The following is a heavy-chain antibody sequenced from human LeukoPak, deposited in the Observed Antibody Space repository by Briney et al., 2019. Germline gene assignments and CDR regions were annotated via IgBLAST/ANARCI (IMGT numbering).Heavy chain of an antibody. V-gene: IGHV3-30*02. J-gene: IGHJ4*02. CDR2: TRYDGTGK. Sequence: GGSLRLSCAASGFTISNYVMHWVRQPPGKGLEWVAFTRYDGTGKYYAESVKGRFTISRDSSKNTLYLQMSSLRAEDTAVYYCAKDGWELGVFDYWGQGTLVTVSS. CDR1: GFTISNYV. CDR3: AKDGWELGVFDY. D-gene: IGHD1-26*01.